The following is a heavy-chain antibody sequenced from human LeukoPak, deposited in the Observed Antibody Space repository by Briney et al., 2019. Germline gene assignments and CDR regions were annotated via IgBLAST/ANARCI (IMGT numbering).Heavy chain of an antibody. J-gene: IGHJ4*02. Sequence: GGSLRLSCAASGFTVSSNYMSWVRQAPGKGLEWVSGISWNSGSIGYADSVKGRFTISRDNAKNSLYLQMNSLRAEDMALYYCAKDYAADTAMVQSYFDYWGQGTLVTVSS. V-gene: IGHV3-9*03. CDR3: AKDYAADTAMVQSYFDY. CDR1: GFTVSSNY. CDR2: ISWNSGSI. D-gene: IGHD5-18*01.